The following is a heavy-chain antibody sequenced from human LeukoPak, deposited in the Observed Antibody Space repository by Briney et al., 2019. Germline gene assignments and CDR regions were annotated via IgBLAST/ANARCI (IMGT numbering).Heavy chain of an antibody. D-gene: IGHD3-10*01. CDR2: INHSGST. V-gene: IGHV4-39*07. CDR1: GGSISSSSYY. J-gene: IGHJ4*02. CDR3: ARVLWVRGVALTTYYFDY. Sequence: PSETLSLTCTVSGGSISSSSYYWGWIRQPPGKGLEWIGSINHSGSTNYNPSLKSRVTISVDTSKNQFSLKLSSVTAADTAVYYCARVLWVRGVALTTYYFDYWGQGTLVTVSS.